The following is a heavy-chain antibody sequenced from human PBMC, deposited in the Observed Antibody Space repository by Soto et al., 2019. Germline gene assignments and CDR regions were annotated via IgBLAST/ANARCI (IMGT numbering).Heavy chain of an antibody. V-gene: IGHV4-59*12. CDR1: GGSISSYY. D-gene: IGHD3-3*01. J-gene: IGHJ5*02. CDR2: IYYNGNT. CDR3: ARRGGVVITSNWFDP. Sequence: SETLSLTCTVSGGSISSYYWDWIRQPPGKGLEWIGCIYYNGNTDYNPSLKSRVTLSVDTSKNQPSLKLSPVTAADTAVYYCARRGGVVITSNWFDPWGQGTLVTVSS.